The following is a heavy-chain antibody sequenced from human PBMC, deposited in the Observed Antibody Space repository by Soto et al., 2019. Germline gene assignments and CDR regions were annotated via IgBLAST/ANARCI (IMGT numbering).Heavy chain of an antibody. V-gene: IGHV4-59*01. CDR3: VKDYLLAGFDT. CDR2: VYYSGSS. Sequence: SETLSLTCPVSNGSISTYYWTWVRQPPGKGLEWIGYVYYSGSSNYNPSLKSRVGMSIDTSKNQFSLELKSVTAADTATYYCVKDYLLAGFDTWGQGILVTVSS. CDR1: NGSISTYY. J-gene: IGHJ5*02. D-gene: IGHD6-19*01.